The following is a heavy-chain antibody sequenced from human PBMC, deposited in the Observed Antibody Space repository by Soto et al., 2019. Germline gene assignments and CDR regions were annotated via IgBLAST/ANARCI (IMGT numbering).Heavy chain of an antibody. Sequence: ASVKVSCKASGGTFSSYAISWVRQAPGQGLEWMGGIIPIFGTANYAQKFQGRVTITADKSTSTAYMELSRLRSEDTAVYYCARDKLGDHYYYYGMDVWGQGTTVTVSS. J-gene: IGHJ6*02. V-gene: IGHV1-69*06. CDR1: GGTFSSYA. D-gene: IGHD1-26*01. CDR3: ARDKLGDHYYYYGMDV. CDR2: IIPIFGTA.